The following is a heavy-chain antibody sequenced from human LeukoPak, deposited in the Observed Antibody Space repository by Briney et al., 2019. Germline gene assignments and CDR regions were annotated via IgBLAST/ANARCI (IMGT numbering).Heavy chain of an antibody. V-gene: IGHV1-8*01. CDR1: GYTFTSYD. CDR3: ARVAGTNYYYYGMDV. CDR2: MNPNSGNT. Sequence: ASVKVSCKASGYTFTSYDINWVRQATVQGLEWMGWMNPNSGNTGYAQKFQGRVTMTRNTSISTAYMELSSLRSEDTAVYYCARVAGTNYYYYGMDVWGQGTTVTVSS. D-gene: IGHD6-13*01. J-gene: IGHJ6*02.